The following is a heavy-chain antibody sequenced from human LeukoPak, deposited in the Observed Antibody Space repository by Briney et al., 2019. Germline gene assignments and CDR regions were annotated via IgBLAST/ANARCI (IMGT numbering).Heavy chain of an antibody. CDR3: ARWVTADRGKKDAFDV. D-gene: IGHD2-21*02. V-gene: IGHV5-51*01. Sequence: GEPLKISCKASGYSFTTYWIGWVRQMPGKGLEWMGIIFPADSDTRYSASFQGQVTVSADKSITTAYLQWSSLKASDTAMYYCARWVTADRGKKDAFDVWGQGTMVTVSS. J-gene: IGHJ3*01. CDR2: IFPADSDT. CDR1: GYSFTTYW.